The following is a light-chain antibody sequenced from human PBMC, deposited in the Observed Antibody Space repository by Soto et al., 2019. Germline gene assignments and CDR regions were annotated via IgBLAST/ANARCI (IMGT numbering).Light chain of an antibody. V-gene: IGKV3-20*01. CDR1: QSVSSSY. CDR3: QQYGSSPPYS. J-gene: IGKJ2*01. CDR2: GAS. Sequence: EIVLTQSPGTLSLSPGERATLSCRASQSVSSSYLAWYQQKPGQAPRLLVYGASSRATGIPDRFSGSGSGTDFTHTINRLEPEDFAVYYWQQYGSSPPYSFGQGNKLEIK.